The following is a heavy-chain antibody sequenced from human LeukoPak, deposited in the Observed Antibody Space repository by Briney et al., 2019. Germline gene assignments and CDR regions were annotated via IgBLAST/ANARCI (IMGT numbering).Heavy chain of an antibody. J-gene: IGHJ4*02. CDR2: MNPNSGGT. CDR3: ARENNYGSGSYQLDY. Sequence: RRASVKVSCKASGYTFTDYYIHWVRQAPGHGLEWMAWMNPNSGGTNYAQKFQGRVTMTRDTSISTAYMELSRLRSDDTAVYYCARENNYGSGSYQLDYWGQGTLVTVSS. V-gene: IGHV1-2*02. CDR1: GYTFTDYY. D-gene: IGHD3-10*01.